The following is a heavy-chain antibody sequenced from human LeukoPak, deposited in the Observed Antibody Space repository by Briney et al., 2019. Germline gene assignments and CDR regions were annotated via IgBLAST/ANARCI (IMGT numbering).Heavy chain of an antibody. CDR2: ISSSSSYI. D-gene: IGHD1-26*01. V-gene: IGHV3-21*01. CDR1: GFTFSSYS. Sequence: PGGSLRLSCAASGFTFSSYSMNGVRQAPGRGLEWVSSISSSSSYIYYADSVKARLTISRDNAKNSLNLQMNRLRAEDTAVYYCARVGGGSNWFDPWGQGTLVTVSS. CDR3: ARVGGGSNWFDP. J-gene: IGHJ5*02.